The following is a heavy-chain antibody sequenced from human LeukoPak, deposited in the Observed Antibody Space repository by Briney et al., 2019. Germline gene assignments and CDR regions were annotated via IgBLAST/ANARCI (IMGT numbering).Heavy chain of an antibody. CDR3: ARLIGDGYTKRTIDY. V-gene: IGHV4-39*07. J-gene: IGHJ4*02. D-gene: IGHD5-24*01. CDR1: GGSISSSSYY. CDR2: IYYSGST. Sequence: SETLSLTCTVSGGSISSSSYYWGWIRQPPGKGLEWIGSIYYSGSTYYNPSLKSRVTISVDTSKNQFSLKLSSVTAADTAVYYCARLIGDGYTKRTIDYWGQGTLVTVSS.